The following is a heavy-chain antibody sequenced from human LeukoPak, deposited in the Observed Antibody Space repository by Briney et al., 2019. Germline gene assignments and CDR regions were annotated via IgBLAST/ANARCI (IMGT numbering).Heavy chain of an antibody. CDR2: INGDGSIM. CDR3: ARGGYGDFV. V-gene: IGHV3-74*01. CDR1: GFTFSSYS. J-gene: IGHJ4*02. Sequence: GGSLRLSCAASGFTFSSYSMYWVRQAPGEGLVWVSRINGDGSIMTYADSVKGRFTISRDNAKNTLYLQMNSLRAEDTAVYYCARGGYGDFVWGQGTLVTVSS. D-gene: IGHD4-17*01.